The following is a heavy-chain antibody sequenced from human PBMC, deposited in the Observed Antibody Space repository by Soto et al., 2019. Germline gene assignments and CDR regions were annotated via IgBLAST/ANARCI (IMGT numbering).Heavy chain of an antibody. CDR1: GGTFSSYT. V-gene: IGHV1-69*02. D-gene: IGHD6-13*01. CDR2: IIPILGIA. Sequence: ASVKVSCKASGGTFSSYTISWVRQAPGQGLEWMGRIIPILGIANYAQKFQGRVTITADKSTSTAYMELSSLRSEDTAVYYCARAAAGSDNWFDPWGQGTLVTVSS. CDR3: ARAAAGSDNWFDP. J-gene: IGHJ5*02.